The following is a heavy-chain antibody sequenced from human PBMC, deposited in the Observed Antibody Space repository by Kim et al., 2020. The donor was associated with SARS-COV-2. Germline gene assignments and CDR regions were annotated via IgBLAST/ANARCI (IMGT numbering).Heavy chain of an antibody. CDR2: IYYSGST. CDR1: GGSISSGGYY. D-gene: IGHD3-22*01. CDR3: ARAYDSSGYRYYYYGMDV. J-gene: IGHJ6*02. V-gene: IGHV4-31*03. Sequence: SETLSLTCTVSGGSISSGGYYWSWIRQHPGKGLEWIGYIYYSGSTYYNPSLKSRVTISVDTSKNQFSLKLSSVTAADTAVYYCARAYDSSGYRYYYYGMDVWGQGTTVTVSS.